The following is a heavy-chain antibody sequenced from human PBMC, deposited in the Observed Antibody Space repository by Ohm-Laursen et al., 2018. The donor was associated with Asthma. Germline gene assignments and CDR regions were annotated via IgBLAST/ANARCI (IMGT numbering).Heavy chain of an antibody. J-gene: IGHJ4*02. CDR1: GFTFSTYC. V-gene: IGHV3-74*01. D-gene: IGHD4-17*01. Sequence: SRTLSCAASGFTFSTYCLHWVRQAPGKGLVWVSRVYGDGSNTIYADSVKGRFTISRDNAKNTLYLQMNSLRAEDTAVYYCTRGGHYGSYFDYWGQGTLVTVSS. CDR3: TRGGHYGSYFDY. CDR2: VYGDGSNT.